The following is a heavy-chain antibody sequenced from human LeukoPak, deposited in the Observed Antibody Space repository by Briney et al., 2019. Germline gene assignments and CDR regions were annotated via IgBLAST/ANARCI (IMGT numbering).Heavy chain of an antibody. D-gene: IGHD6-6*01. J-gene: IGHJ4*02. CDR2: ISAYNGNT. Sequence: ASVKVSCKASGYTFTSYGISWVRQAPGQGLEWMGWISAYNGNTNYAQKFQGRVTMTRDTSISTAYMELSRLRSDDTAVYYCATLESLDYWGQGTLVTVSS. CDR3: ATLESLDY. V-gene: IGHV1-18*01. CDR1: GYTFTSYG.